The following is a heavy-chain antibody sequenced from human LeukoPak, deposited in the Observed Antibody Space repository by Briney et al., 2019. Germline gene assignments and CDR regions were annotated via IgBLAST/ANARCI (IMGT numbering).Heavy chain of an antibody. Sequence: SQTLSLTCTVSGGSISSGSYYWSWIRQPAGKGLEWIGRIYTSGSTNYNPSLKSRVTISVDTSKNQFSLKLSSVTAADTAVYYCARVALDIDDFDIWGQGTMVTVSS. V-gene: IGHV4-61*02. CDR2: IYTSGST. CDR1: GGSISSGSYY. J-gene: IGHJ3*02. CDR3: ARVALDIDDFDI. D-gene: IGHD1-1*01.